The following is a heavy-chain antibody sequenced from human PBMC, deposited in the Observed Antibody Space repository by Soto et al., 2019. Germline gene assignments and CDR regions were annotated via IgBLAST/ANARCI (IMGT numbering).Heavy chain of an antibody. Sequence: GGSLRLSCAVSGFIFGNYMMTWVRQAPGKGLEWVAVISYDGSNKYYADSVKGRFTISRDNSKNTLYLQMNSLRAEDTAVYYCARDPLWGTAMVLWYFDLWGRGTLVTVSS. J-gene: IGHJ2*01. CDR1: GFIFGNYM. CDR2: ISYDGSNK. D-gene: IGHD5-18*01. CDR3: ARDPLWGTAMVLWYFDL. V-gene: IGHV3-30-3*01.